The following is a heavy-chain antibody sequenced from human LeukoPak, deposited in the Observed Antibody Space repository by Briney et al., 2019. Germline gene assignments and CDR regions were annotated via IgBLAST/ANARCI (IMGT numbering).Heavy chain of an antibody. CDR2: ISGSGGST. CDR1: GFTFSSYA. CDR3: AKDSTVTMIVVVTPFDY. V-gene: IGHV3-23*01. Sequence: QAGGSLRLSCAASGFTFSSYAMSWVRQAPGKGLEWVSAISGSGGSTYYADSVKGRFTISRDNSKNTLYLQMNSLRAEDTAVYYCAKDSTVTMIVVVTPFDYWGQGTLVTVSS. D-gene: IGHD3-22*01. J-gene: IGHJ4*02.